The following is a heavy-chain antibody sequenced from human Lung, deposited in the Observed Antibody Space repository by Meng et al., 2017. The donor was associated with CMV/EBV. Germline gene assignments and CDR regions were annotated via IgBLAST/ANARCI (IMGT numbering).Heavy chain of an antibody. Sequence: VGHSGAGVKEPWASVKVSCKASGYTFTSYDINWVRQGTGQGLEWMGWMNPNRGTTGYAQKFQGRVTMTRNISKSTAYMDLSSLRSEDTAVYYCATGVADFEYWGQGTLVTVSS. V-gene: IGHV1-8*01. CDR1: GYTFTSYD. J-gene: IGHJ4*02. CDR3: ATGVADFEY. D-gene: IGHD6-19*01. CDR2: MNPNRGTT.